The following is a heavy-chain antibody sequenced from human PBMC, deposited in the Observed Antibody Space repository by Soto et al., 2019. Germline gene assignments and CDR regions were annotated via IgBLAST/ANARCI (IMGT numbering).Heavy chain of an antibody. V-gene: IGHV4-4*02. Sequence: SETLSLTCAVSGDSINSTDWWNWVRQPPGKGLEWIGEIYHGGNIHYNPSLKSRVTILMDRSKNQFSLKLSSVTAADTAVYYCARRWGTYFDFWGQGTLVTVSS. CDR1: GDSINSTDW. CDR3: ARRWGTYFDF. J-gene: IGHJ4*02. D-gene: IGHD7-27*01. CDR2: IYHGGNI.